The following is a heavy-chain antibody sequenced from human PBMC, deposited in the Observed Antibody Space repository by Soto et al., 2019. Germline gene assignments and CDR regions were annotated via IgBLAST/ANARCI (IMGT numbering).Heavy chain of an antibody. Sequence: ETLSLTCTVSGGSISSSSYYWGWIRQPPGKGLEWIGSIYYSGSTYYNPSLKSRVTISVDTSKNQFSLKLSSVTAADTAVYYCASADGRKHLAYWAQGTLDTVSS. V-gene: IGHV4-39*01. J-gene: IGHJ4*02. CDR1: GGSISSSSYY. CDR2: IYYSGST. D-gene: IGHD4-17*01. CDR3: ASADGRKHLAY.